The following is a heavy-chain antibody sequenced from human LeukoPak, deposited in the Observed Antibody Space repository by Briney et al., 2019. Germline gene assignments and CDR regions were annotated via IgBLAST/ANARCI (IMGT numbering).Heavy chain of an antibody. CDR3: ARVGYSGSDSVDYYHYFGMDV. CDR2: IYPSGNT. D-gene: IGHD5-12*01. V-gene: IGHV4-4*07. Sequence: SETLSVTCTVSGGSMMSYYWGWIRQPAGKGLEWIGRIYPSGNTYYNPSLQSRVTMSVDTSKNHLSLNLSSVTAADTAVYYCARVGYSGSDSVDYYHYFGMDVWGQGTSVTVSS. J-gene: IGHJ6*02. CDR1: GGSMMSYY.